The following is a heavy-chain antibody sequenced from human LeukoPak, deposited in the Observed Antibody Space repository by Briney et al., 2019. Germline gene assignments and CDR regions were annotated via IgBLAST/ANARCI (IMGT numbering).Heavy chain of an antibody. J-gene: IGHJ3*02. CDR3: ARDRDCSGGSRYSSQSVNAFDI. Sequence: SVKLSCKASGGTFSSYAISWVRQAPGQGLEWMGGIILIFGTANYAQKFQGRVTITADESTSTAYMEPSSLRSEDTAVYYCARDRDCSGGSRYSSQSVNAFDIWGQGTMVTVSS. CDR2: IILIFGTA. V-gene: IGHV1-69*13. CDR1: GGTFSSYA. D-gene: IGHD2-15*01.